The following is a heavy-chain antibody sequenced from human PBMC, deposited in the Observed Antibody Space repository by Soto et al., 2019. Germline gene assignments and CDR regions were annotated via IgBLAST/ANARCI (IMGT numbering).Heavy chain of an antibody. D-gene: IGHD4-17*01. CDR2: NTGSGDTT. Sequence: VQLLESGGGLVQPGGSLRLSCAASGFTFREFAMNWVRQAPGKGLEWVSTNTGSGDTTYYADSVKGRFTISRDNSKNTLYLHMNNLGAEDTAIYFCAKGRDYGDALQDFWGQGTLVTVSS. CDR3: AKGRDYGDALQDF. CDR1: GFTFREFA. V-gene: IGHV3-23*01. J-gene: IGHJ4*02.